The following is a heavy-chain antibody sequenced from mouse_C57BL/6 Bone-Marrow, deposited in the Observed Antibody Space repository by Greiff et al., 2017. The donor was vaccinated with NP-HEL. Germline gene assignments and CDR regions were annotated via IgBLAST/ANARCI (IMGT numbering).Heavy chain of an antibody. CDR1: GFTFSDYG. J-gene: IGHJ4*01. CDR3: ARQGAYYSNYDAMDY. Sequence: DVQLVESGGGLVKPGGSLKLSCAASGFTFSDYGMHWVRQAPEKGLEWVAYISSGSSTIYYADTVKGRFTISRDNAKNTLFLQMTSLRSEDTAMYYCARQGAYYSNYDAMDYWGQGTSVTVSS. V-gene: IGHV5-17*01. CDR2: ISSGSSTI. D-gene: IGHD2-5*01.